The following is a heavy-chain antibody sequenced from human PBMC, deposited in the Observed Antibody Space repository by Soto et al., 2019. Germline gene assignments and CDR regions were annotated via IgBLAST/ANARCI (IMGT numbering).Heavy chain of an antibody. CDR1: GYTFPSYY. Sequence: ASVKVSCKAPGYTFPSYYMHWVRQAPGQGLAWMGIINPSGGSTSYAQKFQGRVTMTRDTSTSTVYMELSSLRSEDTAVYYCARGPTPLTTVTTSGYDAFDIWGQGTMVTVSS. CDR2: INPSGGST. J-gene: IGHJ3*02. D-gene: IGHD4-17*01. V-gene: IGHV1-46*03. CDR3: ARGPTPLTTVTTSGYDAFDI.